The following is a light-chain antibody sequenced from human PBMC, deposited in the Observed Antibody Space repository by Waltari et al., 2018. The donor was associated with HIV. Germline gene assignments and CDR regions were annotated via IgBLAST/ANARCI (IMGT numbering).Light chain of an antibody. CDR2: AAS. Sequence: EIVLTQSPGTLSLSPGERVILSCRDSQSVSSSHLAWYQQKPGQAPRLVIYAASSRATGIPDRFSGRGSGTDFTLTISRLEPEDFAVYSCQQYGSSLWTFGQGTKVEAK. CDR1: QSVSSSH. V-gene: IGKV3-20*01. J-gene: IGKJ1*01. CDR3: QQYGSSLWT.